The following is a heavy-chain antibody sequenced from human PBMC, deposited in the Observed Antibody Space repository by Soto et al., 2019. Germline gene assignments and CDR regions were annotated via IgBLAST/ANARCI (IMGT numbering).Heavy chain of an antibody. Sequence: QPQLQESGPGLVKPSETLSLTCTVSGVSVSSCCNYWGWVRQPPGKGLEWIGSIHNSGSTSYNPSLRSRVTISVDTPKNQFSLTLTSVTAADTAVYYCARGLSSPSATGIWGQGILVTVSS. J-gene: IGHJ4*02. CDR1: GVSVSSCCNY. D-gene: IGHD6-6*01. V-gene: IGHV4-39*01. CDR2: IHNSGST. CDR3: ARGLSSPSATGI.